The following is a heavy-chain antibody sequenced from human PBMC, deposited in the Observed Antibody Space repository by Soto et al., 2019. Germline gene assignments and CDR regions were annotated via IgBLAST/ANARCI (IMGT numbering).Heavy chain of an antibody. J-gene: IGHJ4*02. CDR3: ARDRCGSTSCYTPPYYFDY. D-gene: IGHD2-2*02. CDR1: GGTFSSYA. V-gene: IGHV1-69*01. CDR2: IIPIFGTA. Sequence: QVQLVQSGAEVKKPGSSVKVSCKASGGTFSSYAISWVRQAPGQGLEWMGGIIPIFGTANYAQKFQGRVTITADESTSTAYMELSSLRSEDTAVYYCARDRCGSTSCYTPPYYFDYCGQGTLVTVSS.